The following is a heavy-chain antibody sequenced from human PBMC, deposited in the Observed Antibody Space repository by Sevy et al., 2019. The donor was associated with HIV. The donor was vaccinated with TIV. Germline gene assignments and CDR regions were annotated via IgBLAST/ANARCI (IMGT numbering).Heavy chain of an antibody. V-gene: IGHV3-7*01. CDR2: INEDGSEK. Sequence: GGSLRLSCAASGFTFRSYWMTWVRQAPGKGLEWVANINEDGSEKYYVDSLKGRFTISRDNAKNSLYLEMRSLRVEDTAVYFCARAPWGSASWFDPWGQGTLVTVSS. CDR1: GFTFRSYW. J-gene: IGHJ5*02. D-gene: IGHD3-10*01. CDR3: ARAPWGSASWFDP.